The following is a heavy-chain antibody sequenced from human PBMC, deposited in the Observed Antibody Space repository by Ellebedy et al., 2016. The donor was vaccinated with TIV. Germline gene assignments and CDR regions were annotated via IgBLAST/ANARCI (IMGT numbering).Heavy chain of an antibody. CDR3: ARHTDDYGDY. CDR1: GYRFTNYW. CDR2: IYPGDSDT. V-gene: IGHV5-51*01. Sequence: GESLKISCKGSGYRFTNYWIGWVRQLPGKGLEWMGIIYPGDSDTRYSPSFQGQVTISADKSISTAYLHWSSLKATGTAMYYWARHTDDYGDYWGQGTLVTVSS. D-gene: IGHD4-11*01. J-gene: IGHJ4*02.